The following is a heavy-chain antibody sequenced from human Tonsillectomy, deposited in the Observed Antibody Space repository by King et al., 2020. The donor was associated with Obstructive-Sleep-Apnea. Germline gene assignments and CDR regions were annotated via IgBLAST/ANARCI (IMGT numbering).Heavy chain of an antibody. J-gene: IGHJ4*02. D-gene: IGHD1-26*01. CDR2: ITASSDTT. CDR1: GFTFSTYA. V-gene: IGHV3-23*04. Sequence: DVQLVESGGGLVQPGGSLRLSCAASGFTFSTYAMTWVRQAPGKGLEWGSTITASSDTTYYADSVGGRFTVSRDNSKNTLYLQIISLRAEDTAVYYCGPASEWGRPPPVRGGQGALVTVSS. CDR3: GPASEWGRPPPVR.